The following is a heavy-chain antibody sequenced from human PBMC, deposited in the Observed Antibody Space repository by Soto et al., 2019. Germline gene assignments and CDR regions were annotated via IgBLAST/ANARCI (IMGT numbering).Heavy chain of an antibody. CDR1: GFTFSSYG. D-gene: IGHD3-16*01. Sequence: QVQLVESGGGVVQPGRSLRLSCAASGFTFSSYGMHWVRQAPGKGLEWVAVISYDGSNKYYADSVKGRLTISRDNSKYTLYLQMNSLRAEDTAMYYCAKDTGLGVATGHYYYYYGRDVWVQATTVTVSS. V-gene: IGHV3-30*18. CDR3: AKDTGLGVATGHYYYYYGRDV. CDR2: ISYDGSNK. J-gene: IGHJ6*02.